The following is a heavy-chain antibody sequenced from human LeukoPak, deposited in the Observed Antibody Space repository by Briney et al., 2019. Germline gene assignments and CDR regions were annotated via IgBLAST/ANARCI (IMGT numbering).Heavy chain of an antibody. CDR3: VRSTRDGYD. CDR2: ISSEGTSS. CDR1: GFSVSSSW. J-gene: IGHJ4*02. V-gene: IGHV3-74*01. D-gene: IGHD5-24*01. Sequence: GGSLRLSCAASGFSVSSSWMHWVRQPPGKGLLWVSRISSEGTSSIYADSVKGRFTISRDNAMNTLSLQMSSLRVEDTAVYYCVRSTRDGYDWGQGTLVTVSS.